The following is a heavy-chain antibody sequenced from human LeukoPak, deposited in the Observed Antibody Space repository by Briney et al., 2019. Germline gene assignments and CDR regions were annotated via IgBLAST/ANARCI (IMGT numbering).Heavy chain of an antibody. V-gene: IGHV4-39*01. J-gene: IGHJ2*01. CDR2: IYYSGRT. D-gene: IGHD3-10*01. CDR1: GGSISSSTYS. Sequence: SETLSLTCTVSGGSISSSTYSWGWIRQPPGKGLEWIGSIYYSGRTYYNPSLKSRGTISVDTTQNQFSLKLRFVTAADTAVYYCARIYGSGSTNWYFDLWGRGTLVTVSS. CDR3: ARIYGSGSTNWYFDL.